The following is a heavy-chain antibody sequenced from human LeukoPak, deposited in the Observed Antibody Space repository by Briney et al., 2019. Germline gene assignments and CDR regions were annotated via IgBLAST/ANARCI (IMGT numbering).Heavy chain of an antibody. D-gene: IGHD3-22*01. CDR3: AKVAMIVVSSIFDAFDI. Sequence: GGSLRLSCAASGFTFSSYAMSWVRQAPGKGLEWVSAISGSGGSTYYADSVKGRFTISRDNSKNTLYLQMNSLRAEDTAVYYCAKVAMIVVSSIFDAFDIWGQGTMVTVSS. J-gene: IGHJ3*02. V-gene: IGHV3-23*01. CDR2: ISGSGGST. CDR1: GFTFSSYA.